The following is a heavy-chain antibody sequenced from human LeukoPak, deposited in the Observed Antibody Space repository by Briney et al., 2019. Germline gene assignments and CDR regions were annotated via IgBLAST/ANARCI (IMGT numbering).Heavy chain of an antibody. D-gene: IGHD3-22*01. CDR1: GYTFTGYY. V-gene: IGHV1-2*02. J-gene: IGHJ4*02. CDR2: INPNSGGT. Sequence: ASVKVSCKASGYTFTGYYMHWVRQAPGQGLEWMGWINPNSGGTNYAQKFQGRVTMTRDTSISTAYMELGRLRSDDTAVYYCARGGGMIVVSYYFDYWGQGTLVTVSS. CDR3: ARGGGMIVVSYYFDY.